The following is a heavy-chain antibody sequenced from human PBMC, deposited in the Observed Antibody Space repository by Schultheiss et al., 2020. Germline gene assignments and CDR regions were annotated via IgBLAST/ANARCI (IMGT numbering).Heavy chain of an antibody. J-gene: IGHJ6*04. CDR3: ARDQVVVLVAALSYYYGMDV. CDR1: GGTFSSYA. V-gene: IGHV1-69*13. D-gene: IGHD2-15*01. Sequence: SVKVSCKASGGTFSSYAISWVRQAPGQGLEWMGGIIPIFGTANYAQKFQGRVTITADESTSTAYMELSSLRSEDTAVYYCARDQVVVLVAALSYYYGMDVWGKGTTVTVSS. CDR2: IIPIFGTA.